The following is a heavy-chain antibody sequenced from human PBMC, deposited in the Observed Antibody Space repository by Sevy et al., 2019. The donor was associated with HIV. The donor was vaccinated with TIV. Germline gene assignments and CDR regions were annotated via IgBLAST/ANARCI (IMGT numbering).Heavy chain of an antibody. D-gene: IGHD2-15*01. J-gene: IGHJ4*02. CDR1: GFTFSSYA. CDR3: AKMAGITPSRMYYFDY. V-gene: IGHV3-23*01. CDR2: ISGSGGGT. Sequence: GGSLRLSCAASGFTFSSYAMSWVRQAPGKGLEWVSAISGSGGGTYYADSVKGRFTISRDNSKNTLYLQMNSLRAEDTAVYYCAKMAGITPSRMYYFDYWGQGTLVTVSS.